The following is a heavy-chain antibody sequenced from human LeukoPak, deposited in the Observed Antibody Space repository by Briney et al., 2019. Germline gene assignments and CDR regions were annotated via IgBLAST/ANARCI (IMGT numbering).Heavy chain of an antibody. J-gene: IGHJ4*02. D-gene: IGHD3-10*01. CDR1: GFTFSSYA. Sequence: GGSLRLSCAASGFTFSSYAMSWVRQAPGKGLEWVSAISGSGGSTYYADSVKGRFTISRDNSKNTLYLQMNSLRAEDTAVYYCAKDRAWFGEFRYFDYWGQGTLVTVSS. CDR2: ISGSGGST. V-gene: IGHV3-23*01. CDR3: AKDRAWFGEFRYFDY.